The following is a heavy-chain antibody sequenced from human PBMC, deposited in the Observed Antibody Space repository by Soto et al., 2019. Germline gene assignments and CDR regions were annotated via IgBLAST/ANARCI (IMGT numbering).Heavy chain of an antibody. D-gene: IGHD2-8*01. CDR1: GFTFSTYA. J-gene: IGHJ6*03. V-gene: IGHV3-23*01. Sequence: GGSLRLSCAASGFTFSTYAMSWVRQAPGKGLEWVSTITTSGGNTYYADSVQGRFTISRDNSKNTLYLQMNNLRAEDTAVYYCAGRYCTNGVCYTNYYYYIDVWGKGTTVTVSS. CDR2: ITTSGGNT. CDR3: AGRYCTNGVCYTNYYYYIDV.